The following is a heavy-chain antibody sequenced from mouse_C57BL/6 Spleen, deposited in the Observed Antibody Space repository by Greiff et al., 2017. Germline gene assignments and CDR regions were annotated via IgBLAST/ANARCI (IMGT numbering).Heavy chain of an antibody. CDR3: TRGEIATGYAMDY. J-gene: IGHJ4*01. D-gene: IGHD1-1*01. Sequence: VKLMESGPGLVAPSQSLSITCTVSGFSFTSYGVHWVRQPPGKGLEWLVVIWSDGSTNYNSALKSRLSISKDTSKSQVFLKLNSLHTDDTAMYYGTRGEIATGYAMDYWGQGTSVTVSS. CDR1: GFSFTSYG. V-gene: IGHV2-6*03. CDR2: IWSDGST.